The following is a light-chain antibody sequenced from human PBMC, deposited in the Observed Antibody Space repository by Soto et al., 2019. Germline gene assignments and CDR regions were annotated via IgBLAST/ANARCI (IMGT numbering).Light chain of an antibody. J-gene: IGLJ3*02. CDR1: SGPVFTSSY. CDR2: NTN. V-gene: IGLV8-61*01. Sequence: QTVVTQEPSFSVSPGGTVTLTCGLSSGPVFTSSYPNWYQQTPGQAPRTLIFNTNTRSSGVPDRFSGSILGDKAALTITGAQADDDSYYYWLLYLGGGMGVFGGGTKVTVL. CDR3: LLYLGGGMGV.